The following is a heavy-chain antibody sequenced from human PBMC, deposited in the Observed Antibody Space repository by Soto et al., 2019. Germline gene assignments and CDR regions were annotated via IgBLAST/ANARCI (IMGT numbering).Heavy chain of an antibody. Sequence: PGGSLRLSCAASGFTFSSYSMNWVRQAPGKGLEWVSSISSSSSYIYYADSVKGRFTISRDNAKNSLYLQMNSLRAEDTAVYYCARGVDTAMNWFDPWGQGTLVTVSS. J-gene: IGHJ5*02. V-gene: IGHV3-21*01. CDR1: GFTFSSYS. D-gene: IGHD5-18*01. CDR3: ARGVDTAMNWFDP. CDR2: ISSSSSYI.